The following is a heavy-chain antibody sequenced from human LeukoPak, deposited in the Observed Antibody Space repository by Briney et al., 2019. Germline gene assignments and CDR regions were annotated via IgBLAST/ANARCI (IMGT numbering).Heavy chain of an antibody. V-gene: IGHV1-46*01. J-gene: IGHJ4*02. CDR2: LSPSGGST. CDR1: GYTFTNYY. D-gene: IGHD6-6*01. Sequence: ASVKVSCKPSGYTFTNYYMHWVRQTPEQGLEWMGILSPSGGSTSYAQKFQGRVTMTRDTSTSTVYMELSSLRSDDTAVYYCAREQLVGTYYFDYWGQGTLVTVSS. CDR3: AREQLVGTYYFDY.